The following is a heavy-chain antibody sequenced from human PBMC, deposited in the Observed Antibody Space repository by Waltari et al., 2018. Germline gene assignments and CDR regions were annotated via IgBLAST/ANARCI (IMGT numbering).Heavy chain of an antibody. CDR3: ARDQFLEWSPSDYYYYMDV. J-gene: IGHJ6*03. D-gene: IGHD3-3*01. CDR1: GFTFSSYW. Sequence: EVQLVESGGGLVQPGGSLRLSCAASGFTFSSYWMSWVRQAPGKWLANIKRDGSEKYYVDSVKGRFTIARDNAKNSLYLQMNSLRAEDTAVYYCARDQFLEWSPSDYYYYMDVWGKGTTVTISS. CDR2: IKRDGSEK. V-gene: IGHV3-7*01.